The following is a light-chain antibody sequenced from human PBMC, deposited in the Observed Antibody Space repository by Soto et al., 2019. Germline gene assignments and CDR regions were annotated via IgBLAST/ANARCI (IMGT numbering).Light chain of an antibody. V-gene: IGKV3-15*01. J-gene: IGKJ4*01. Sequence: EKVMTQSPATLSVSPGERATLSCRASQSVNSNLAWYQQKPGQAPRLLLYGASTRATGIPARFSGSASGTEFTLTISILQSGDSAVYYCQQYNDWPLTFGGGTKVEIK. CDR3: QQYNDWPLT. CDR1: QSVNSN. CDR2: GAS.